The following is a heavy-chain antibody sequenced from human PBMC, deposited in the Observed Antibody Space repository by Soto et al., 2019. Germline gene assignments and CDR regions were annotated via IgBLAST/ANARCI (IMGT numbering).Heavy chain of an antibody. D-gene: IGHD2-15*01. CDR3: ANDGYCSGGNYYRTDY. CDR1: GFTFSSYA. V-gene: IGHV3-23*01. CDR2: ISGSGGSI. J-gene: IGHJ4*02. Sequence: EVQLLESGGGLVQPGGSLRLSCAASGFTFSSYAMSWVRQAPGKGLEWVSAISGSGGSIYYADSVKGRFNISRDKSKSTLYLHMSSLRAKDTAVNYCANDGYCSGGNYYRTDYWSRGTLVTVSA.